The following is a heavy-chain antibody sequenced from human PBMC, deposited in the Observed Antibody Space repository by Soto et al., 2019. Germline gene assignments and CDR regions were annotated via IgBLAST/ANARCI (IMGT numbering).Heavy chain of an antibody. CDR2: ISGYNGNT. V-gene: IGHV1-18*01. CDR1: GYTFTSYG. CDR3: ARVECPNAVCYPLADY. D-gene: IGHD2-8*01. J-gene: IGHJ4*02. Sequence: ASVKVSCKASGYTFTSYGISWVRQAPGQGLEWMGWISGYNGNTNHAQNLQGRVTMTTDTSTSTAYMELRSLRSDDTAIYYCARVECPNAVCYPLADYWGQGTLVTVSS.